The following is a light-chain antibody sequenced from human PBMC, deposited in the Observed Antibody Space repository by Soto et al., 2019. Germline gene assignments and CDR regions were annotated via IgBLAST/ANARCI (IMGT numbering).Light chain of an antibody. V-gene: IGLV1-44*01. J-gene: IGLJ3*02. CDR1: TSNIGNNV. CDR3: AAWDDSLNGRGV. CDR2: TNN. Sequence: QSVLTQPPSASGTPGQRVTISCSGSTSNIGNNVVNWYQQRPGTAPKLLISTNNQRPSGVPDRFSGCKSGTSASLTITGLQSDDEADYYCAAWDDSLNGRGVFGGGTKLTVL.